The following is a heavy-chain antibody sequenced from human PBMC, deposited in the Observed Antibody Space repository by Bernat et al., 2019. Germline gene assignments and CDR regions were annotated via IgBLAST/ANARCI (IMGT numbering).Heavy chain of an antibody. CDR1: GFTFSSYS. CDR2: ISSSRSTI. D-gene: IGHD3-16*02. Sequence: EVQLVESGGGLVQPGGSLRLSCAASGFTFSSYSMNWVRQAPGKGLEWVAYISSSRSTIYYACAGKGQFTISRGNAKNALYLQMNSLRDEDTAVYYCARGALYYDYIWGSYRPTHFDYWGQGTLVTVSS. CDR3: ARGALYYDYIWGSYRPTHFDY. V-gene: IGHV3-48*02. J-gene: IGHJ4*02.